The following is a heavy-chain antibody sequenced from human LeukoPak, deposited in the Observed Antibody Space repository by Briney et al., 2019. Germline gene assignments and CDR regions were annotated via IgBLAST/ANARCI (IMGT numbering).Heavy chain of an antibody. V-gene: IGHV4-59*01. Sequence: SETLSLTCTVSGGSTSSYYWSWIRQPPGKGLDWVGYLSYSGSTNYNPSLKSRVTLSLDTSKNQFSLKLSSVTAADTAVYYCAGIRFHAFDIWGQGTMVTVSS. CDR3: AGIRFHAFDI. CDR2: LSYSGST. J-gene: IGHJ3*02. D-gene: IGHD2-21*01. CDR1: GGSTSSYY.